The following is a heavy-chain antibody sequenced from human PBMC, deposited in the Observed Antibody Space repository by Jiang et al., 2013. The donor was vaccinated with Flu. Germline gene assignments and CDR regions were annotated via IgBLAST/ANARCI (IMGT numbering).Heavy chain of an antibody. D-gene: IGHD5-18*01. Sequence: LLKPSETLSLTCAVYGGSFSGYYWSWIRQPPGKGLEWIGEINHSGSTNYNPSLKSRVTISVDTSKNQFSLKLSSVTAADTAVYYCAREEIQLWPRVDYWGQGTLVTVSS. V-gene: IGHV4-34*01. CDR3: AREEIQLWPRVDY. J-gene: IGHJ4*02. CDR2: INHSGST. CDR1: GGSFSGYY.